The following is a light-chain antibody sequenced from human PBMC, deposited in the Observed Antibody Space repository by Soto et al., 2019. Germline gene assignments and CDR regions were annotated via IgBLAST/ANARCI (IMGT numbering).Light chain of an antibody. V-gene: IGKV1-33*01. CDR2: DAS. J-gene: IGKJ1*01. Sequence: DIKMTQSPSSLSAPVGDRVTITCQASQDISNYLNWYQQKPGKAPKLLIYDASNLETGVPSRFSGSGSGTDFTLTISRLEPEDFAVYYCQQYGSFPRTFGQGTKVDIK. CDR1: QDISNY. CDR3: QQYGSFPRT.